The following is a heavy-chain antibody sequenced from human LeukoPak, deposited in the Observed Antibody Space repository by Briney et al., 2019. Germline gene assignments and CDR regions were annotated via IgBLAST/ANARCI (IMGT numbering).Heavy chain of an antibody. J-gene: IGHJ4*02. V-gene: IGHV3-23*01. CDR1: GFTFSSYA. CDR3: AKASGWPYYFDY. CDR2: ISGGGGST. D-gene: IGHD6-19*01. Sequence: PGGSLRLSCAASGFTFSSYAMSWVRQAPGKGLEWVSTISGGGGSTYYADSVKGRFTISRDNSRNTVYLQMNSLRAEDTAVYYCAKASGWPYYFDYWGQGTLVTVSS.